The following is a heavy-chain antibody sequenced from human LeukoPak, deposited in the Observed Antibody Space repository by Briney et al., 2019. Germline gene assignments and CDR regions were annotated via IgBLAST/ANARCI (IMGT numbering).Heavy chain of an antibody. J-gene: IGHJ3*02. CDR3: ATESGYNPEPVAFDI. CDR1: GFTFSRYG. D-gene: IGHD5-24*01. CDR2: IRYDGGEE. Sequence: GGSLRLSCSGTGFTFSRYGIHWVRQAPGEGLEWVTVIRYDGGEEYYADSVRGRFTISGDNSKNTVYLQMNNLRAEDTALYYCATESGYNPEPVAFDIWGQGTTVTVSS. V-gene: IGHV3-30*02.